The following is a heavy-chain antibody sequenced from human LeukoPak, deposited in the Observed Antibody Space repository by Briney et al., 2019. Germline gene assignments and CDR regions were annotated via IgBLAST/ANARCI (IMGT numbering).Heavy chain of an antibody. CDR1: GFIFSSYW. D-gene: IGHD6-6*01. J-gene: IGHJ4*02. CDR3: AKSGSGELGFDY. V-gene: IGHV3-74*01. Sequence: GGSLRLSCAASGFIFSSYWMHWVRQAPGKGLVWVSRINSDGSSTSYADSVKGRFTISRDNAKKSLYLQMNSLRAEDTALYYCAKSGSGELGFDYWGQGTLVTVSS. CDR2: INSDGSST.